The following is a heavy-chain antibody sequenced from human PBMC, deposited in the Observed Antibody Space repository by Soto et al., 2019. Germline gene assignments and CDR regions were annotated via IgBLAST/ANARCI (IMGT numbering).Heavy chain of an antibody. V-gene: IGHV1-46*01. D-gene: IGHD3-10*01. Sequence: ASVKVSCKASGYSFTSYYMHWVRQAPGQGLEWMGLIHPNDGTTSYAQKFQGRVSMTRDTSTSTVYLEVSSLRSEDTAVYYCARISVGSPFDPWGQGTLVTSPQ. CDR3: ARISVGSPFDP. CDR1: GYSFTSYY. J-gene: IGHJ5*02. CDR2: IHPNDGTT.